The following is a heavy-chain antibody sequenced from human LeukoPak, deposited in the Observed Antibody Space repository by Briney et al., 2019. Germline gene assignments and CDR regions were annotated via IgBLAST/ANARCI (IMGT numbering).Heavy chain of an antibody. V-gene: IGHV3-7*01. J-gene: IGHJ4*02. D-gene: IGHD3-10*01. CDR3: AKYHYGSGTSLGY. Sequence: GGSLRLSCAASGFTFSSYSMNWVRQAPGKGLEWVANIKYDGSENYYVDSVKGRFTISRDNAKKSLSLQMNSLRAEDTAVYYCAKYHYGSGTSLGYWGQGTLVTVSS. CDR1: GFTFSSYS. CDR2: IKYDGSEN.